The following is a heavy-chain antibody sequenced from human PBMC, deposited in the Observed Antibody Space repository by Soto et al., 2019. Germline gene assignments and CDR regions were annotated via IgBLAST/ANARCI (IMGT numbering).Heavy chain of an antibody. CDR1: GFKFSTYA. CDR3: AKGGTGTNLWLDP. D-gene: IGHD1-7*01. J-gene: IGHJ5*02. V-gene: IGHV3-23*01. CDR2: IGDGDSGDTT. Sequence: GGSLRLSCAASGFKFSTYAISWVRQAPGKGLEWISSIGDGDSGDTTAYADSVKGRFTVSRDYPKNTLYLQMNSLRDEDTAVYYCAKGGTGTNLWLDPWGQGTLVTVSS.